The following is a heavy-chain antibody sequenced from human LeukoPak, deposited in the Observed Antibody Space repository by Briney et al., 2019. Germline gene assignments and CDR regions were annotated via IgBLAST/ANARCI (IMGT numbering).Heavy chain of an antibody. CDR3: AREEDRYCSSTSCYVFDY. J-gene: IGHJ4*02. CDR1: GFTSSSYW. CDR2: IKQDGSEK. D-gene: IGHD2-2*01. Sequence: PGGSLRLSCAASGFTSSSYWMSWVRQAPGKGLEWVANIKQDGSEKYYVDSVKGRFAISRDNAKNSLYLQMNSQRAEDTAVYYCAREEDRYCSSTSCYVFDYWGQGTLVTVSS. V-gene: IGHV3-7*01.